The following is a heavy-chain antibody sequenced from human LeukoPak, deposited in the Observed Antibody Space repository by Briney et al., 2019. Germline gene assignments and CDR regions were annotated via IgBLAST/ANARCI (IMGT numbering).Heavy chain of an antibody. CDR1: GFTFSSYA. J-gene: IGHJ4*02. Sequence: PGGSLRLSCAASGFTFSSYAMHWVRQAPGKGLEWVAVISYDGSNKYYADSVKGRSTISRDNSKNTLYLQMNSLRAEDTAVYYCARDVRELLSYWGQGTLVTVSS. CDR3: ARDVRELLSY. V-gene: IGHV3-30-3*01. CDR2: ISYDGSNK. D-gene: IGHD1-26*01.